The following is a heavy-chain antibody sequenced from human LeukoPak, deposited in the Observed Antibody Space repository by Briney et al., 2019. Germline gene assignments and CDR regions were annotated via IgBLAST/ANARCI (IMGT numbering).Heavy chain of an antibody. CDR3: ARWSLGDY. CDR2: AYSRGGT. J-gene: IGHJ4*02. D-gene: IGHD1-26*01. V-gene: IGHV4-61*02. CDR1: GGSINTDSYY. Sequence: SETLSLTCTVSGGSINTDSYYWGWIRQPAGKGLEWIGRAYSRGGTNYNPSLESRVTISLDTSRNQFSLTLNSVTAADTAVYYCARWSLGDYWGQGTLVTVSS.